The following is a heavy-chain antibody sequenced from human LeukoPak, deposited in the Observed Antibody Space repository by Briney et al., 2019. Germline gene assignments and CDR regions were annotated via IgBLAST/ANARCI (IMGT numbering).Heavy chain of an antibody. Sequence: ASVKVSCKASGYTFTGYYMHWARQAPGQGLEWMGWINPNSGGTNYAQKFQGRVTMTRDTSISTAYMELSRLRSDDTAVYYCARGTELLWFGEYLYWGQGTLVTVSS. CDR1: GYTFTGYY. CDR3: ARGTELLWFGEYLY. CDR2: INPNSGGT. D-gene: IGHD3-10*01. J-gene: IGHJ4*02. V-gene: IGHV1-2*02.